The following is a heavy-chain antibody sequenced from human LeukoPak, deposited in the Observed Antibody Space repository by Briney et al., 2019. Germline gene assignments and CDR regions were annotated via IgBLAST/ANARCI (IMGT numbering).Heavy chain of an antibody. V-gene: IGHV3-7*03. CDR1: GFMFSSNW. Sequence: GGSLRLSCAASGFMFSSNWMSWVRLAPGKGLEWVANIKEDGTENYYVDSVKGRFTISRDNAKNSLYLQMNSLRVEDTAVYYCAKEGRSLQTYWGQGTLVTVSS. CDR2: IKEDGTEN. D-gene: IGHD5-24*01. CDR3: AKEGRSLQTY. J-gene: IGHJ4*02.